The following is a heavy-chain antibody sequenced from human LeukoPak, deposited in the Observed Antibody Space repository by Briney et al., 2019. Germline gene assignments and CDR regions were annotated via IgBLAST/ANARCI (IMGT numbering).Heavy chain of an antibody. CDR1: GFTFDDYG. V-gene: IGHV3-43*02. D-gene: IGHD3-10*01. CDR3: GVSPGALDV. CDR2: ISGDGSST. Sequence: GGSLRLSCAASGFTFDDYGMHWVRQTPGKGLEWVSLISGDGSSTYYADSVKGRFTISRDNSKNTLDLQMNSLRGEDTAVYYCGVSPGALDVWGHGTTVTVSS. J-gene: IGHJ6*02.